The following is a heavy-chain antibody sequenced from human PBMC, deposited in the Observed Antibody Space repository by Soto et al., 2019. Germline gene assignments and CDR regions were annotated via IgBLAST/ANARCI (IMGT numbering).Heavy chain of an antibody. V-gene: IGHV3-21*01. CDR3: ARDLRRIVVVPAAAFDY. J-gene: IGHJ4*02. D-gene: IGHD2-2*01. Sequence: GGSLRLSCAASGFTFSSYSMNWVRQAPGKGLEWVSSISSSSSYIYYADSVKGRFTISRDNAKNSLYLQMNSLRAEDTAVYYCARDLRRIVVVPAAAFDYWGQGTLVTVSS. CDR2: ISSSSSYI. CDR1: GFTFSSYS.